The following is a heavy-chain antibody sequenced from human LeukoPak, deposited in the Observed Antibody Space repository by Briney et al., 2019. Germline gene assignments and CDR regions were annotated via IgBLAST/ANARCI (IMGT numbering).Heavy chain of an antibody. J-gene: IGHJ4*02. V-gene: IGHV1-2*02. CDR2: INPNSGGT. CDR3: VRADFSMVRGDRFRC. CDR1: GYTFTGYY. D-gene: IGHD3-10*01. Sequence: ASVKVSCKASGYTFTGYYMHWVRQAPGQGLEWMGWINPNSGGTNYAQKFQGRVTMTRDTSISTAYMELSRLRSDDTAVYYCVRADFSMVRGDRFRCWGEGNLVTVSS.